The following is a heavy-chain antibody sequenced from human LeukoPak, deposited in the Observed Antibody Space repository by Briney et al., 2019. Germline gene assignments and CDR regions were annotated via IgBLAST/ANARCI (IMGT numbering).Heavy chain of an antibody. CDR2: ISGSGGST. J-gene: IGHJ4*02. V-gene: IGHV3-23*01. Sequence: PGGSLRLSCAASGFTFSSYAMSWVRQAPGKGLEWVSAISGSGGSTYYADSVKGRFTISRDNSKNTLYLQMNSLRAEDTAVYYCAKKSQIAVAGRYYFDYWGQGTLVTVSS. D-gene: IGHD6-19*01. CDR1: GFTFSSYA. CDR3: AKKSQIAVAGRYYFDY.